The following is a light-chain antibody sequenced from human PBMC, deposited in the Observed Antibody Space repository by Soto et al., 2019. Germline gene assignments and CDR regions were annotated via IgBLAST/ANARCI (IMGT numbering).Light chain of an antibody. J-gene: IGKJ1*01. CDR2: GAS. V-gene: IGKV3-20*01. CDR3: HQYYSSPKT. Sequence: EIVLTQFPGTLSLSPGERATLSCRASQSVSSSYLAWYQQKPGQAPRLLIYGASSRATGIPDRFSGSGSGIDFTLTISSLEPEDFAVFYCHQYYSSPKTFGQGTKVEIK. CDR1: QSVSSSY.